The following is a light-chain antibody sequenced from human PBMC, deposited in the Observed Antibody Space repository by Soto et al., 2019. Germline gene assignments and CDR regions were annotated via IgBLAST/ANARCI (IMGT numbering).Light chain of an antibody. V-gene: IGKV1-39*01. CDR2: AAS. J-gene: IGKJ4*01. CDR3: QQTYRTPLT. Sequence: DIQMTQSPSSLFASVGDRVTITCRASQSISSYLNWYQQKKGKAPKLLIYAASSLQSGVPSRFSGSGSGTDFTLTISSLQPEDFATYSCQQTYRTPLTFGGGTKVDIK. CDR1: QSISSY.